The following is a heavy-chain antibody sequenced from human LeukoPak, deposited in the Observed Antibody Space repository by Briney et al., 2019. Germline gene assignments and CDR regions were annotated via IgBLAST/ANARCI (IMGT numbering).Heavy chain of an antibody. CDR1: GYTFTTYA. D-gene: IGHD6-13*01. Sequence: ASVKVSCKASGYTFTTYAMNWVRQAPGQGLEWMGWINPNSGGTNYAQKFQGRVTMTRDTSISTAYMELSRLRSDDTAVYYCARGRAAAALSQYWGQGTLVTVSS. CDR2: INPNSGGT. J-gene: IGHJ4*02. V-gene: IGHV1-2*02. CDR3: ARGRAAAALSQY.